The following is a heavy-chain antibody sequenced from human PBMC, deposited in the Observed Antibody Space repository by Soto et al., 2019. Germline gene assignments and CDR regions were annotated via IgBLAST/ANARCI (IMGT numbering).Heavy chain of an antibody. Sequence: XASLKISCKGCGYSFSSYWIVWVRQMPGKGLEWMGTIYPGDSDTRYSPSFQGQVTISADKSISTAYLQWNSLKASDTAMYFCARNKGYRRSISCYGMDVWGQGAAVTASS. CDR3: ARNKGYRRSISCYGMDV. J-gene: IGHJ6*02. CDR1: GYSFSSYW. CDR2: IYPGDSDT. D-gene: IGHD2-2*01. V-gene: IGHV5-51*01.